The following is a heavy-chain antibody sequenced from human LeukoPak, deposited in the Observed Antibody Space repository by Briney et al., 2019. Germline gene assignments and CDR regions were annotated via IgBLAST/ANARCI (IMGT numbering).Heavy chain of an antibody. CDR2: INTSGNT. D-gene: IGHD4-17*01. CDR3: ARHDYGDFYNWFDP. V-gene: IGHV4-61*02. Sequence: SETLSLTCTVSGGSISSGSYYWSWIRQPAGKGLEWIGRINTSGNTNYNPSLKSRVTISVDTSKNQFSLKLSSVTAADTAVYYCARHDYGDFYNWFDPWGQGTLVTVSS. J-gene: IGHJ5*02. CDR1: GGSISSGSYY.